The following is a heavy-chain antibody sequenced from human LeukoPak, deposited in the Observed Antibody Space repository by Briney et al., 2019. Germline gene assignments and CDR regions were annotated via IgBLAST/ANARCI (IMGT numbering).Heavy chain of an antibody. CDR3: AREGPLWFGELLWGDNWFDP. CDR1: GGSISSGDYY. CDR2: IYYSGST. J-gene: IGHJ5*02. D-gene: IGHD3-10*01. V-gene: IGHV4-30-4*01. Sequence: SQTLSLTCTVSGGSISSGDYYWSWIRQPPGKGLGWIGYIYYSGSTYYNPSLKSRVTISVDTSKNQFSLKLSSVTAADTAVYYCAREGPLWFGELLWGDNWFDPWGQGTLVTVSS.